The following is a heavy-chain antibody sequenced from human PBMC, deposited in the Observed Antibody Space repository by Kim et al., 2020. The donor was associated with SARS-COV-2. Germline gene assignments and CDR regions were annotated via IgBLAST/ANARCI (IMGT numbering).Heavy chain of an antibody. CDR3: AREVLRGYYDSSSYIDY. CDR2: IKQDGSEK. D-gene: IGHD3-22*01. J-gene: IGHJ4*02. CDR1: GFTFSSYW. Sequence: GGSLRLSCAASGFTFSSYWMSWVRQAPGKGLEWVANIKQDGSEKYYVDSVKGRFTISRDNAKNSLYLQMNSLRAEDTAVYYCAREVLRGYYDSSSYIDYWGQGTLVTVSS. V-gene: IGHV3-7*03.